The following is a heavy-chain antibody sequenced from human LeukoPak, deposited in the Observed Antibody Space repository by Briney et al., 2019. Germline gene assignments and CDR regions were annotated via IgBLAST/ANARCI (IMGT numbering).Heavy chain of an antibody. Sequence: PSETLSLTCTVSGGSISSSSYYWGWIRQPPGKGLEWIGSIYYSGSTYYNPSLKSRVTISVDTSKNQFSLKLSSVTAADTAVYYCAREGSGARITIFGVVIGRMDVWGKGTTVTVSS. CDR3: AREGSGARITIFGVVIGRMDV. CDR2: IYYSGST. CDR1: GGSISSSSYY. V-gene: IGHV4-39*07. D-gene: IGHD3-3*01. J-gene: IGHJ6*04.